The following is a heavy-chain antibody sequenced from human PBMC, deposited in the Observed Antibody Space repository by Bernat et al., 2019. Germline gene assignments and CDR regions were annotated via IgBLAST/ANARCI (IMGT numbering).Heavy chain of an antibody. CDR3: ASLFMEGGSYYYYMDV. CDR1: GFTVSSNY. J-gene: IGHJ6*03. CDR2: IYSGGST. D-gene: IGHD3-3*01. Sequence: EVQLVETGGGLIQPGGSLRLSCAASGFTVSSNYMSWVRQAPGKGLEWVSVIYSGGSTYEAYDKRCRIIICGDNYKTPLYLKMSRLRAENTAVYYCASLFMEGGSYYYYMDVWGKGTTVTVSS. V-gene: IGHV3-53*02.